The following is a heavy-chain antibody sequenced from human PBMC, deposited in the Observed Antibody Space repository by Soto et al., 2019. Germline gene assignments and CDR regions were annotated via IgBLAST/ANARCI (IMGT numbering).Heavy chain of an antibody. D-gene: IGHD3-16*01. Sequence: QVQLVQSGAEVRKPGSAVRVSCKASGGTFNKYAMNWVRQAPGQGLEWMAGIIPIFETPRYAQQFQGRVTITVDESTTTAYMELSSQRSDDTAIYYCARSIGSGGVMGGFDYWGQGTLVTVAS. J-gene: IGHJ4*02. CDR3: ARSIGSGGVMGGFDY. V-gene: IGHV1-69*01. CDR2: IIPIFETP. CDR1: GGTFNKYA.